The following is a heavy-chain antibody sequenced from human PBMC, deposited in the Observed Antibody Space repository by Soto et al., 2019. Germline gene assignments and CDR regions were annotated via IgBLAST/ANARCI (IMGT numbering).Heavy chain of an antibody. J-gene: IGHJ3*02. CDR3: ARVLRYFDWSNDAFDI. CDR1: GYPFTSYD. CDR2: MNPNSGNT. D-gene: IGHD3-9*01. Sequence: ASVKVSCKASGYPFTSYDINWVRQATGQGLEWMGWMNPNSGNTGYAQKFQGRVTMTRNTSISTAYMELSSLRSEDTAVYYCARVLRYFDWSNDAFDIWGQGTMVTVSS. V-gene: IGHV1-8*01.